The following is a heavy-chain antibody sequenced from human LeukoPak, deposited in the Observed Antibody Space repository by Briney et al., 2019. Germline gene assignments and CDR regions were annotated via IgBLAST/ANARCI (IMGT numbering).Heavy chain of an antibody. Sequence: GESLKISCKGSGYRFTSFWIAWVRQMPGKGLEWMGIIYPGDSDTSYSPSFQGQATISADKSISTAYLQWSSLKASDTAMYYCARQRDNVWGSYRYTQPFDYWGQGTLVTVSS. CDR3: ARQRDNVWGSYRYTQPFDY. D-gene: IGHD3-16*02. V-gene: IGHV5-51*01. CDR1: GYRFTSFW. CDR2: IYPGDSDT. J-gene: IGHJ4*02.